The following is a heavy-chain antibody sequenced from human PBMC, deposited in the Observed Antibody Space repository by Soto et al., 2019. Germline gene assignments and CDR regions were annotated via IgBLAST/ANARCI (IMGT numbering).Heavy chain of an antibody. Sequence: PSETLSPTCTVSGGSISSYYWSWIRQPPGKGLEWIGYIYYSGSTNSNPSLKSRVTISVDTSKNQFSLKLSSVTAADTAVYYCARHDSGGSYYYYYYMDVWGKGTTVTVSS. D-gene: IGHD2-15*01. CDR3: ARHDSGGSYYYYYYMDV. CDR1: GGSISSYY. J-gene: IGHJ6*03. V-gene: IGHV4-59*08. CDR2: IYYSGST.